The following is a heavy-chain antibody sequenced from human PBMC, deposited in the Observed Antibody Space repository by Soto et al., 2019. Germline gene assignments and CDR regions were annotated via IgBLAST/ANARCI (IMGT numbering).Heavy chain of an antibody. D-gene: IGHD5-12*01. J-gene: IGHJ4*02. CDR1: GFTFSNYA. V-gene: IGHV3-23*01. CDR3: AKYVDSGHDYGNFFDN. CDR2: ISGGGGST. Sequence: EVQLLESGGGLVQPGGSLRLSCAASGFTFSNYAMSWVRQAPGKGLDWVSVISGGGGSTYYADSVRGRFTISRDNSKNTLYLQMNSLRAEDTAIYYCAKYVDSGHDYGNFFDNWGQGTLVTVSS.